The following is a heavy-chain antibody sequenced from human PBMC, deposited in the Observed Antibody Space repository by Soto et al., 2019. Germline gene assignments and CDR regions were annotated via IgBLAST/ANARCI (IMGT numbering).Heavy chain of an antibody. Sequence: EVQLVESGGVVVQPGGSLRLSCAASGFTFDDYTMHWVRQAPGKGLEWVSLISWDGGSTYYADSVKGRFTISRDNSKNSLYLQMNSLRTEDTALYYCAKDSSDFWCGYYFSSWGQGTLVTVSS. J-gene: IGHJ5*02. CDR2: ISWDGGST. V-gene: IGHV3-43*01. CDR3: AKDSSDFWCGYYFSS. CDR1: GFTFDDYT. D-gene: IGHD3-3*01.